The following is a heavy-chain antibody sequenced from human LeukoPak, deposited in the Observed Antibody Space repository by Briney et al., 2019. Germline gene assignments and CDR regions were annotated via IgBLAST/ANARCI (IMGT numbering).Heavy chain of an antibody. D-gene: IGHD6-13*01. CDR3: ARAGYSSSWYLGY. V-gene: IGHV3-74*01. CDR2: INSDGSST. CDR1: GFTFSSYW. Sequence: GGSLRLSCAASGFTFSSYWMHLVRHAPGNGLVWGSRINSDGSSTTYADSVKGRFTISRDNAKNTLYLQMSSLRAEDTAVYYCARAGYSSSWYLGYWGQGTLVTVSS. J-gene: IGHJ4*02.